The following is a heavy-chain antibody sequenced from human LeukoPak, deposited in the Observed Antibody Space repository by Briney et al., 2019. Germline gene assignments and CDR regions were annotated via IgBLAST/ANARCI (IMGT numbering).Heavy chain of an antibody. J-gene: IGHJ4*02. Sequence: ASVKVSCKASGYTFTSYAMNWVRQAPGQGLEWMGWINTNTGNPTYAQGFTGRFVFSLDTSVSTAYLRISSLKAEDTAVYYCARVAKLELRTALGYWGQGTLVTVSS. V-gene: IGHV7-4-1*02. CDR3: ARVAKLELRTALGY. D-gene: IGHD1-7*01. CDR1: GYTFTSYA. CDR2: INTNTGNP.